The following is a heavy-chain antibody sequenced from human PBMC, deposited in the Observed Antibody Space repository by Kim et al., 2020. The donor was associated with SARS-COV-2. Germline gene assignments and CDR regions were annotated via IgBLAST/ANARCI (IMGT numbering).Heavy chain of an antibody. V-gene: IGHV4-30-2*04. J-gene: IGHJ4*02. CDR3: ARDSTVVTASSFDY. Sequence: PSPKSRVTISVDTSKNQFSLKLSSVTAADTAVYYCARDSTVVTASSFDYWGQGTLVTVSS. D-gene: IGHD2-21*02.